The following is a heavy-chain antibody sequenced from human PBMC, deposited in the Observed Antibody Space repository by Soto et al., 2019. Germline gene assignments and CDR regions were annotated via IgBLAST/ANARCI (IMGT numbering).Heavy chain of an antibody. CDR2: VSYEGSKK. V-gene: IGHV3-30*04. J-gene: IGHJ3*01. CDR1: AFSTYA. CDR3: ARPMNFCGGDCPAFDV. Sequence: QVQLVESGGGVVQPGRSLRLSCAASAFSTYAMHWVRQAPGKGLEWVAAVSYEGSKKQYADSVKGRFTISRDNSKNTLYLQMNSLRPEDTAVYYCARPMNFCGGDCPAFDVWDQGTMVTVSS. D-gene: IGHD2-21*02.